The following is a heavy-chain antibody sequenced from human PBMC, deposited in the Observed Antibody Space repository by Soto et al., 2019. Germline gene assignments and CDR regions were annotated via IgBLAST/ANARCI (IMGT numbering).Heavy chain of an antibody. V-gene: IGHV4-38-2*01. CDR2: IYHSGST. CDR1: GYSITSGHY. CDR3: ARVGFRGSYHYYFES. Sequence: SETLSLTCAVSGYSITSGHYWGWIRQPPGKGLEWIGSIYHSGSTYYNPSLKRRFAISVDTSKNQFSLRMNSVTAADTAVYYCARVGFRGSYHYYFESWRQGTLVTVSS. D-gene: IGHD1-26*01. J-gene: IGHJ4*02.